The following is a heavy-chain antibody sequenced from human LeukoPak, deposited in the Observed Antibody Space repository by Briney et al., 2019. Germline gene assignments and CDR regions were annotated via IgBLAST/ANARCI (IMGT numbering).Heavy chain of an antibody. CDR1: GGSISSYY. J-gene: IGHJ3*02. CDR3: ARSSRDTYYYDSSGSDAFDI. V-gene: IGHV4-59*01. CDR2: IYYSGST. D-gene: IGHD3-22*01. Sequence: PSETLSLTCTVSGGSISSYYWSWIRRPPGKGLEWIGYIYYSGSTNYNPSLKSRVTISVDTSKNQFSLKLSSVTAADTAVYYCARSSRDTYYYDSSGSDAFDIWGQGTMVTVSS.